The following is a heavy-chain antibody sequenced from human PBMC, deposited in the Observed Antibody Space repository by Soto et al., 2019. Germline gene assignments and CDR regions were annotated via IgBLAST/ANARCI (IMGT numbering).Heavy chain of an antibody. V-gene: IGHV4-30-4*01. J-gene: IGHJ5*02. CDR3: ARAKGLLTVTTSWFDP. D-gene: IGHD4-17*01. CDR1: GGSISSGDYY. Sequence: QVQLQESGPGLVKPSQTLSLTCIVSGGSISSGDYYWSWVRQPPGKGLEWIGYIYYSGSTYYNPSIKIRFTISAGTSKSPLSLKLSSVTAADTAVYYCARAKGLLTVTTSWFDPWGQGTLVTVSS. CDR2: IYYSGST.